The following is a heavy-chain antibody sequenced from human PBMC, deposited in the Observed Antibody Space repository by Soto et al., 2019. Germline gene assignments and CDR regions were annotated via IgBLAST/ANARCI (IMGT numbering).Heavy chain of an antibody. CDR2: ISYDGSNR. V-gene: IGHV3-30*03. J-gene: IGHJ5*02. Sequence: QVQLAESGGGVVQPGRSLRLSCTTSGFVFNDYDIHWVRQAPGKGLAWLASISYDGSNRYYADSVKGRFTISRDNSKNTPALPINSLGAEETAVYYCSRGRKGGLDARGPVTLVTVSS. D-gene: IGHD2-21*01. CDR3: SRGRKGGLDA. CDR1: GFVFNDYD.